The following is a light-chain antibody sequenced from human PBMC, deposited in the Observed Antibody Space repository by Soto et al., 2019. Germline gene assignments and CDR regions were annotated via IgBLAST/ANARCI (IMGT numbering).Light chain of an antibody. J-gene: IGKJ2*01. CDR2: DAS. CDR3: KKKMRT. Sequence: DIQMTQSPSTLSASVGDRVTITCRASQSISSWLAWYQQKPGKAPKLLIYDASSLESGVPSRFSGSGSGTKFTLTIRSLQLYDFEIFYSKKKMRTFGKGTRVNIK. V-gene: IGKV1-5*01. CDR1: QSISSW.